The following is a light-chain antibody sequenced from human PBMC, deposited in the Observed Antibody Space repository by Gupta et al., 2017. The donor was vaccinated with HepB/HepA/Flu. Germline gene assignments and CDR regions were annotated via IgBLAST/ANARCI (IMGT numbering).Light chain of an antibody. V-gene: IGLV1-40*01. Sequence: QSVLTQPPSVSGAPGQRVTISCTGSSSTIGAGYDVPWYQQLPGTAPKLLLYGNSNRPSGVPDRFSGSKSGTSASLAITGLQAEDEADYYCQSYDSSLSGPVVFGGGTKLTVL. CDR1: SSTIGAGYD. J-gene: IGLJ2*01. CDR2: GNS. CDR3: QSYDSSLSGPVV.